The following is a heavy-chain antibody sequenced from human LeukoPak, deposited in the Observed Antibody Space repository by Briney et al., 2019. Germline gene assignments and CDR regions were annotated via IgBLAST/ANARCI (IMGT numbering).Heavy chain of an antibody. CDR2: IIPILGIA. D-gene: IGHD3-10*01. CDR3: ARARRYYGPGDQPDY. J-gene: IGHJ4*02. Sequence: ASVKVSCKASGGTFSSYAISWVRQAPGQGLEWMGRIIPILGIANYAQKFQGRVTITADKSTSTAYMELSSLRSEDTAVYYCARARRYYGPGDQPDYWGQGTLATVSS. CDR1: GGTFSSYA. V-gene: IGHV1-69*04.